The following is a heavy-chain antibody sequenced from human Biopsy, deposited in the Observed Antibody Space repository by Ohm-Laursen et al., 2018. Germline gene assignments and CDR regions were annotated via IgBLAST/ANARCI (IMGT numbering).Heavy chain of an antibody. Sequence: LSLTCAASAFTFSSHAMSWVRQAPGKGLECVSLINGSGGSTYYADSVKGRFTISRDNSKNTLYLQMNSLRAEDTAMYYCARDLYDFCGRCRFGPWGQGTLVTVSP. D-gene: IGHD3-3*01. CDR3: ARDLYDFCGRCRFGP. V-gene: IGHV3-23*01. CDR1: AFTFSSHA. J-gene: IGHJ5*02. CDR2: INGSGGST.